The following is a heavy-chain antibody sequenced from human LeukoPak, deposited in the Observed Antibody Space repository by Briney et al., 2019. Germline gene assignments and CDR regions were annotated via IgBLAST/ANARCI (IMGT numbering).Heavy chain of an antibody. CDR2: INHSGST. J-gene: IGHJ6*03. Sequence: SETLSLTCAVYGGSFSGYYWSWIRQPPGKGLEWIGEINHSGSTNYNPSLKSRVTISVDTSKNQFSLKLSSVTAADTAVYYCAGGRTDYYYYYMGVWGKGTTVTVSS. CDR1: GGSFSGYY. CDR3: AGGRTDYYYYYMGV. V-gene: IGHV4-34*01. D-gene: IGHD1-1*01.